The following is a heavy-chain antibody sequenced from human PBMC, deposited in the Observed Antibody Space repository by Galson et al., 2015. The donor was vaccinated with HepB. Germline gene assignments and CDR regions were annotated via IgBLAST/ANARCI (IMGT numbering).Heavy chain of an antibody. CDR1: GFTFSSYA. Sequence: SLRLSCAASGFTFSSYAMHWVRQATGKGLEWVSAIGTAGDTYYPGSVKGRFTISRENAKNSLYLQMNSLRAGDTAVYYCARERGYGGNHYWYFDLWGRGTLVTVSS. V-gene: IGHV3-13*04. D-gene: IGHD1-26*01. CDR2: IGTAGDT. J-gene: IGHJ2*01. CDR3: ARERGYGGNHYWYFDL.